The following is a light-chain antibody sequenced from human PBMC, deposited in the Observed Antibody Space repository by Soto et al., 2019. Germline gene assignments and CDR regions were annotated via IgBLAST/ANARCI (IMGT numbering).Light chain of an antibody. J-gene: IGKJ4*01. CDR2: DAS. Sequence: IQMTQSPSSVSASVGDSVTITCRASQGVSDWVAWYQQKPGEAPKLLIYDASSLESGVPSRFSGSGSGTDFTLTISSLQPEDFATYFCQHGYSTPLTFGGGTKVDIK. CDR1: QGVSDW. CDR3: QHGYSTPLT. V-gene: IGKV1-12*01.